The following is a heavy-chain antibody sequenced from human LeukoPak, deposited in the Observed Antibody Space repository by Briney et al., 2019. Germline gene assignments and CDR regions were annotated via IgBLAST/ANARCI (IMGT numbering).Heavy chain of an antibody. CDR1: GFTFSSYA. V-gene: IGHV3-23*01. CDR2: ISGSGGST. Sequence: GGSLRLSCAASGFTFSSYAMSWVRQAPGKGLEWVSAISGSGGSTYYADSVKGRFTISRDNAKNSLYLQMNSLRAEDTAVYYCATSYSYGYRRYFDYWGQGTLVTVSS. CDR3: ATSYSYGYRRYFDY. J-gene: IGHJ4*02. D-gene: IGHD5-18*01.